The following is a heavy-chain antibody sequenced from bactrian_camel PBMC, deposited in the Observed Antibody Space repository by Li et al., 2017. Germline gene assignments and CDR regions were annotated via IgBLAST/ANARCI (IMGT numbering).Heavy chain of an antibody. CDR3: AADVGGSCPRGLRAPDFGY. CDR2: IYSGDGTT. CDR1: GYTYCDNC. J-gene: IGHJ6*01. Sequence: DVQLVESGGGSVQAGGSLRLSCAASGYTYCDNCMGWFRQAPGQEREGVAAIYSGDGTTYYADSVKGRFTIAQDNAKNTVYLQMNSLKIEDSATYVCAADVGGSCPRGLRAPDFGYWGQGTQVTVS. D-gene: IGHD6*01. V-gene: IGHV3S40*01.